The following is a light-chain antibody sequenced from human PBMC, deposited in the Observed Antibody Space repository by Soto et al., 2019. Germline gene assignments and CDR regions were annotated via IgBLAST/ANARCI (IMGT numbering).Light chain of an antibody. J-gene: IGLJ1*01. V-gene: IGLV2-8*01. CDR2: EVS. CDR1: SSDVGGYNY. Sequence: QSALTQPPSASGSPGQSVTISCTGISSDVGGYNYVSWYQQHPGKAPKLMIYEVSKRPSGVPDRFSGSKSGNTASLTVSGLQAEDEADYYCSSYAGGNNVFGTGTKLTVL. CDR3: SSYAGGNNV.